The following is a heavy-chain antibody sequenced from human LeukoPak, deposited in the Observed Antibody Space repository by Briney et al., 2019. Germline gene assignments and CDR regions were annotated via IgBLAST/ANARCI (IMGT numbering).Heavy chain of an antibody. CDR2: ASASSSYI. CDR3: ARGGDPVDY. D-gene: IGHD3-16*01. J-gene: IGHJ4*02. CDR1: GFTFSRYS. V-gene: IGHV3-21*06. Sequence: GGSLRLSCAASGFTFSRYSMNWVRQAPGKGLDWVSGASASSSYIFYADSVKGRFTISRDNAKNSVDLQMNSLRVEDSAVYYCARGGDPVDYWGQGTLVTVSS.